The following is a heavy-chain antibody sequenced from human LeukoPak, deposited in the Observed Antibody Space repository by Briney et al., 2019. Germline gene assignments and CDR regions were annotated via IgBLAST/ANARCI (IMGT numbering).Heavy chain of an antibody. D-gene: IGHD3/OR15-3a*01. CDR1: GFPLTCDV. CDR3: ASGPRGFDY. J-gene: IGHJ4*02. Sequence: PGGSFILSCAAPGFPLTCDVVHWVRQPPGKGLEWVAVIWYDGSNKYYADSVKGRFTISRDNSKNTLYLQMDSLRAEDTAVYYCASGPRGFDYWGQGTLVTVSS. CDR2: IWYDGSNK. V-gene: IGHV3-33*01.